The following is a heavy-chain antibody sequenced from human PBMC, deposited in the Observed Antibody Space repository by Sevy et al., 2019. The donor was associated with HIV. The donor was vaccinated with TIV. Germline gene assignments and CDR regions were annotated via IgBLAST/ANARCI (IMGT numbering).Heavy chain of an antibody. J-gene: IGHJ6*02. Sequence: GGSLRLSCAASGFTFSDYYMSWIRQAPGKGLEWVSYISCSGSTIYYADSVKGRFTISRDNSKNSLYLQMNSLRVEDTAVYYCARAFSCGSGGMDVWGQGTTVTVSS. D-gene: IGHD3-10*01. CDR3: ARAFSCGSGGMDV. V-gene: IGHV3-11*04. CDR2: ISCSGSTI. CDR1: GFTFSDYY.